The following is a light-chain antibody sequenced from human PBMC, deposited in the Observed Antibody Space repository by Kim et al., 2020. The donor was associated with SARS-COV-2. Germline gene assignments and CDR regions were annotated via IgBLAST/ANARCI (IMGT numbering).Light chain of an antibody. V-gene: IGKV3-20*01. Sequence: SPGERGTLSCRASQSVSRSYLAWYQQKPGQAPRLLIYGASSRATGIPDRFSGSGSGTDFTLTISRLEPEDFAVYYCQQYGSSPYTFGHGTKVDIK. CDR3: QQYGSSPYT. J-gene: IGKJ2*01. CDR2: GAS. CDR1: QSVSRSY.